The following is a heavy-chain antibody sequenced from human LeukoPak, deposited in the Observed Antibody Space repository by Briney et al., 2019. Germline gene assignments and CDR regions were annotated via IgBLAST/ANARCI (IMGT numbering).Heavy chain of an antibody. J-gene: IGHJ3*02. Sequence: GGSLRLSCAASGLTFSNHAMGWVRQAPGKGLEWISEISGSGGSTYYADSVKGRFTISRDNAKNSLYLQMNSLRAEDTAVYYCARVFQLVPKIWGQGTMVTVSS. CDR1: GLTFSNHA. CDR2: ISGSGGST. CDR3: ARVFQLVPKI. D-gene: IGHD6-13*01. V-gene: IGHV3-23*01.